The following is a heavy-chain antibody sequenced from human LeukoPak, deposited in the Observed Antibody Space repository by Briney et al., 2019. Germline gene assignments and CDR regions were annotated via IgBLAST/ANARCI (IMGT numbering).Heavy chain of an antibody. D-gene: IGHD6-13*01. CDR1: GFTFSSYS. CDR2: ISSSSSYI. CDR3: AREIAAADPFDY. Sequence: PGGSLRLSCAASGFTFSSYSMNWVRQAPGKGLEWVSSISSSSSYIYYADSVKGRFTISRDNAKNSLYLQMNSLRAEDTAVYCCAREIAAADPFDYWGQGTLVTVSS. J-gene: IGHJ4*02. V-gene: IGHV3-21*01.